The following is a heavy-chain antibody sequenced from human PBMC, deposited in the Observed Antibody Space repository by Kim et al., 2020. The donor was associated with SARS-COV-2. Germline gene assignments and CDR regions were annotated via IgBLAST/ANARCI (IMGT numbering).Heavy chain of an antibody. CDR2: INHSGST. V-gene: IGHV4-34*01. D-gene: IGHD5-18*01. CDR1: GGSFSGYY. J-gene: IGHJ3*02. CDR3: ARRRGYSYGYNTFFDI. Sequence: SETLSLTCAVYGGSFSGYYWSWIRQPPGKGLEWIGEINHSGSTNYNPSLKSRVTISVDTSKNQFSLKLSSVTAADTAVYYCARRRGYSYGYNTFFDIWGQGTMVTVSS.